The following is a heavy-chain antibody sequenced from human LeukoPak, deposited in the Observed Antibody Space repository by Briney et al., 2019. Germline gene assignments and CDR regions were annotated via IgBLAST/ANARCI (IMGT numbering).Heavy chain of an antibody. Sequence: SETLSLTCAVSGVSISSSNWWSWVRQPPGQGLEWIGEIYHSGSTNYNPSLKSRVTISVDKSKNQFSLKLSSVTAADTAVYYCARDRTTVAGRVGPGFDPWGQGTLVTVSS. J-gene: IGHJ5*02. V-gene: IGHV4-4*02. CDR1: GVSISSSNW. D-gene: IGHD6-19*01. CDR2: IYHSGST. CDR3: ARDRTTVAGRVGPGFDP.